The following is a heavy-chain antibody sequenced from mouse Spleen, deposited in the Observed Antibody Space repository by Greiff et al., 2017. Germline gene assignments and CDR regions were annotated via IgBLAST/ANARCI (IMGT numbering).Heavy chain of an antibody. CDR3: ARGGLLLYYYAMDY. CDR1: GYAFSSSW. J-gene: IGHJ4*01. Sequence: QVQLQQSGPELVKPGASVKISCKASGYAFSSSWMNWVKQRPGKGLEWIGRIYPGDGDTNYNGKFKGKATLTADKSSSTAYMQLSSLTSEDSAVYFCARGGLLLYYYAMDYWGQGTSVTVSS. CDR2: IYPGDGDT. D-gene: IGHD1-1*01. V-gene: IGHV1-82*01.